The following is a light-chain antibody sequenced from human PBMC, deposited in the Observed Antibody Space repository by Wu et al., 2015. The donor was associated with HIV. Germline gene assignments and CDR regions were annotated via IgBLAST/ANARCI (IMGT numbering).Light chain of an antibody. CDR2: DAS. CDR3: QQLNSFPLT. CDR1: QDIFTY. V-gene: IGKV1-13*02. J-gene: IGKJ5*01. Sequence: IQLTQSPSSLSASIGDRVNIICRASQDIFTYLAWYQQTPGKAPRVLIYDASTLQSGVSSRFSGSGSGADFTLTISGLQREDFAVYFCQQLNSFPLTFGQGSRLEI.